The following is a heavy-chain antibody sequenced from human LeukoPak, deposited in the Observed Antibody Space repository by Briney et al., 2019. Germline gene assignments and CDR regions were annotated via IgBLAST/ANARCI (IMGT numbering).Heavy chain of an antibody. V-gene: IGHV1-69*13. CDR3: ARERRGPDFWSGQDAFDI. CDR2: IIPIFGTA. CDR1: GGTFSSYA. D-gene: IGHD3-3*01. J-gene: IGHJ3*02. Sequence: SVKVSCKASGGTFSSYAISWVRQAPGQGLEWMGGIIPIFGTANYAQKFQGRVTITADESTSTAYMELSSLRSEDTAVYYCARERRGPDFWSGQDAFDIWGQGTMVTVSS.